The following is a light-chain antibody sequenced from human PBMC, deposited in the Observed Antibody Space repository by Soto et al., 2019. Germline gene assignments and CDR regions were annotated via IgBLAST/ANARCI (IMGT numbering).Light chain of an antibody. J-gene: IGKJ5*01. Sequence: EIVMTQSPATLSVSPGERATLSCRASQSVSSNLAWYQQKPGQAPRLLIYGASTRATGIPARFSGSGSGTDFTLTISSLQPEDFATYYCQQLNSYPINFGQGTRLEIK. V-gene: IGKV3-15*01. CDR1: QSVSSN. CDR3: QQLNSYPIN. CDR2: GAS.